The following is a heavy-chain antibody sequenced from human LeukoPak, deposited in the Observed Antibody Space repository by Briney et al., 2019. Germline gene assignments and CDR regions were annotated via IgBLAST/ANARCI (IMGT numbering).Heavy chain of an antibody. D-gene: IGHD3-10*01. CDR3: ARGRSDAFDI. V-gene: IGHV3-21*01. CDR1: GFTFSSYS. J-gene: IGHJ3*02. CDR2: ISSSSSYI. Sequence: GGSLRLSCAASGFTFSSYSMNWVRQAPGKGLEWVSSISSSSSYIYYADSVKGRFTISRDNAKNSLYLQTNSLRAEDTAVYYCARGRSDAFDIWGQGTMVTVSS.